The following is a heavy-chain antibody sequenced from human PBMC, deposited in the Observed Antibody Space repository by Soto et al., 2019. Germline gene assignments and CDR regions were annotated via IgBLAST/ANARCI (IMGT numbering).Heavy chain of an antibody. V-gene: IGHV1-69*08. J-gene: IGHJ5*02. CDR3: ARDLTFDWLSTPTYNWWFDP. CDR2: IIPIVDIT. Sequence: QVQLVQSGAEVKKPGSSVKVSCKASGGTFGTYSINWVRQAPGQGLEWMGRIIPIVDITNYAQKFQGRVTLIADKSTTTAYMELSSLRSEDTAVYYCARDLTFDWLSTPTYNWWFDPWGQGTLVTVSS. D-gene: IGHD3-9*01. CDR1: GGTFGTYS.